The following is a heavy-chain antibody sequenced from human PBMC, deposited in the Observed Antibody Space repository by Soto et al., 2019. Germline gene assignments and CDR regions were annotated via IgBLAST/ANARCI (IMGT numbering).Heavy chain of an antibody. V-gene: IGHV3-33*08. CDR2: IWYDGSNK. CDR1: GFTFSSYG. CDR3: ARDHHLGTGDNNFDY. Sequence: GGSLRLSCAASGFTFSSYGMHWVRQAPGKGLEWVAVIWYDGSNKYYADSVKGRFTISRDNSKNTLYLQMNSLRAEDTAVYYCARDHHLGTGDNNFDYWGQGTLVTVSS. J-gene: IGHJ4*02. D-gene: IGHD7-27*01.